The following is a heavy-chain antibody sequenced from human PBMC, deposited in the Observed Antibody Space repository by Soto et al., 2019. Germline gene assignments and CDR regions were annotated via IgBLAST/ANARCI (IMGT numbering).Heavy chain of an antibody. D-gene: IGHD5-18*01. CDR1: GFTFSSYG. Sequence: QVQLVESGGGVVQPGRSLRLSCAASGFTFSSYGMHWVRQAPGKGLEWVAVISYDGSNKYYADSVQGRFTISRDNSKNALYLQMNCLRAEDTAVYYCAREGVDTSMGAEYCQHWGQGTLVTVSS. CDR2: ISYDGSNK. V-gene: IGHV3-30*03. CDR3: AREGVDTSMGAEYCQH. J-gene: IGHJ1*01.